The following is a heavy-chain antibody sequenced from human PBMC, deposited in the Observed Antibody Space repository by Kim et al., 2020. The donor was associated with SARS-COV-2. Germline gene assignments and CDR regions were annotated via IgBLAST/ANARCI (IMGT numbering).Heavy chain of an antibody. CDR3: AKDGPAPTHYGDYGTRFDY. D-gene: IGHD4-17*01. CDR2: ISVSGGST. J-gene: IGHJ4*02. Sequence: GGSLRLSCEASGFTFSSYAMSWVRQAPGKGLEWVSSISVSGGSTYYTDSVKGRFTISRDNSKNTVYLQMHSLRAEDTAIYYCAKDGPAPTHYGDYGTRFDYWGQGTLVTVSS. CDR1: GFTFSSYA. V-gene: IGHV3-23*01.